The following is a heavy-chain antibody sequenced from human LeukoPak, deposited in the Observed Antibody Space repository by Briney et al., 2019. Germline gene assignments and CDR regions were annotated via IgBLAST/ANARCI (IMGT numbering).Heavy chain of an antibody. CDR3: GRGHGAFGYYFINV. Sequence: GGSLRLSCAASGFTFNDHAMHWVRQVQGKGLEWVSGIIWNGGSKAYADSVKGRFTISRDNAKNSLYLQMSSLTTGDTAFYYCGRGHGAFGYYFINVWGKGTTVTVSS. D-gene: IGHD3-3*01. V-gene: IGHV3-9*01. CDR1: GFTFNDHA. J-gene: IGHJ6*03. CDR2: IIWNGGSK.